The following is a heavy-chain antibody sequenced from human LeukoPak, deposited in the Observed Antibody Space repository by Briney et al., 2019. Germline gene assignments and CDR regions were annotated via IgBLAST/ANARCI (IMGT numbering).Heavy chain of an antibody. CDR1: GGSFSGYY. V-gene: IGHV4-34*01. CDR2: INHSGST. J-gene: IGHJ4*02. Sequence: SETLSLTCAVYGGSFSGYYWSWIRQPPGKGLEWIGEINHSGSTNYNPSLKSRVTISVDTSKNQFSLKLSSVSAADTAVYYCARGPDYWGQGTLVTVSS. CDR3: ARGPDY.